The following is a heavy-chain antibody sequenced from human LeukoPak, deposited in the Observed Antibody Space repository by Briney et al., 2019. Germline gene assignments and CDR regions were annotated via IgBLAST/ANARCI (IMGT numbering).Heavy chain of an antibody. CDR1: GGSISSGGYY. J-gene: IGHJ5*02. V-gene: IGHV4-31*03. CDR2: IYYSGST. D-gene: IGHD1-26*01. CDR3: ARDRPGDWFDP. Sequence: ASETLSLTCTVSGGSISSGGYYWSWIRQHPGKGLEWIGYIYYSGSTYYNPSLKSRVTISVDTSKNQFSLELSSVTAADTAVYYCARDRPGDWFDPWGQGTLVTVSS.